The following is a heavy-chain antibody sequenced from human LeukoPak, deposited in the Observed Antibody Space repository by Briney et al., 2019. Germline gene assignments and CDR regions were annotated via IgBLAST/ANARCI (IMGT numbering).Heavy chain of an antibody. CDR1: GFTFSSYA. D-gene: IGHD3-22*01. V-gene: IGHV3-23*01. CDR2: ISGSGGST. CDR3: AKETSITMIVVVITPGGYFDY. J-gene: IGHJ4*02. Sequence: GGSLRLSCAASGFTFSSYAMSWVRQAPGKGLEWVSAISGSGGSTYYADSVKGRFTISRDNSKNTLYLQMNSLRAEDTAVYYCAKETSITMIVVVITPGGYFDYWGQGTLVTVSS.